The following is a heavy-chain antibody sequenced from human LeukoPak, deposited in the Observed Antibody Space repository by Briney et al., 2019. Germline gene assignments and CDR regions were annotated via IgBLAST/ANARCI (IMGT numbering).Heavy chain of an antibody. D-gene: IGHD4/OR15-4a*01. CDR3: TTSPLYGGFDY. CDR2: IKSKTDGGTT. CDR1: GFTFSNAW. Sequence: GGSLSLSCAASGFTFSNAWMSWVRQAPGKGREWVGRIKSKTDGGTTDYAAPVKGRFTISRDDSKTTLYLQMNSLKTEDTAVYYCTTSPLYGGFDYWGQGTLVTVSS. V-gene: IGHV3-15*01. J-gene: IGHJ4*02.